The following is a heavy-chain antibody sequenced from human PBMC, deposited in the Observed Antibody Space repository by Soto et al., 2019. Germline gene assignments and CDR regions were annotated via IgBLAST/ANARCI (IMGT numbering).Heavy chain of an antibody. CDR3: AKDRRAYYYYSSGYLNPAHLDS. CDR1: GFTFSSYG. J-gene: IGHJ4*02. V-gene: IGHV3-30*18. Sequence: QSGGTLGLSCAASGFTFSSYGMHWVRQAPGKGLEWVAVISYDGSNKYYADSVKGRFTISRDNSKNTLYLQMNSLRAEDTAVYYCAKDRRAYYYYSSGYLNPAHLDSLGQGTLVTVSA. CDR2: ISYDGSNK. D-gene: IGHD3-22*01.